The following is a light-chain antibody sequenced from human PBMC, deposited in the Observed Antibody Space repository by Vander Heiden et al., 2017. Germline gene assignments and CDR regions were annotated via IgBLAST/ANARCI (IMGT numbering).Light chain of an antibody. V-gene: IGKV2-28*01. J-gene: IGKJ2*01. CDR1: QTLLHSNGYNY. CDR3: MQALQTPRNT. Sequence: DIVMTQSPLSLPVTPGEPASISCRSSQTLLHSNGYNYLDWYLQKPGQSPQLLIYLGSNQASGVPDRFSGSGSGTDFTLKISRVEAEDVGVYYCMQALQTPRNTFGQGTKLEIK. CDR2: LGS.